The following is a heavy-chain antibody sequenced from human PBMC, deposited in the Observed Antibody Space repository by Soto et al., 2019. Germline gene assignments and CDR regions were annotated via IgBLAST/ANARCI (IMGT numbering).Heavy chain of an antibody. J-gene: IGHJ5*02. CDR2: INHSGST. D-gene: IGHD2-2*01. CDR3: ARRCGRRLHQRGSFDP. Sequence: QVQLQQWGAGLLKPSETLSLTCAVYGGSFSGYYWSWIRQPPGKGLEWIGEINHSGSTNYNPSLKSQVTISVDPSKVHFFLLLGSVSAAYAAVYCCARRCGRRLHQRGSFDPWGQGTLVAVSS. V-gene: IGHV4-34*01. CDR1: GGSFSGYY.